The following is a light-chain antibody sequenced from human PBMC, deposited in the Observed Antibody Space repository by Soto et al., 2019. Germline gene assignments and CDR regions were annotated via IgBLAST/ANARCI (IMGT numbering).Light chain of an antibody. Sequence: QSVLTQPPSVSGAPGQRVTISCTGSSSNIGAGYDVPWYQQFPGTAPKLLIYANNNRPSGVPDRFSASKSGTSASLAITGLQDDDEADYYCQSYDTSLRGVFGTGTKVTVL. CDR2: ANN. CDR3: QSYDTSLRGV. J-gene: IGLJ1*01. V-gene: IGLV1-40*01. CDR1: SSNIGAGYD.